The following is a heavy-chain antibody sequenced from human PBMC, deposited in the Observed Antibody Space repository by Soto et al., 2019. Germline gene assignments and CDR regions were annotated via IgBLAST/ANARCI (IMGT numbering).Heavy chain of an antibody. CDR1: GGTFSSYA. V-gene: IGHV1-69*13. CDR3: ARAGRDGYNWVFDY. J-gene: IGHJ4*02. Sequence: GASVKVSCKASGGTFSSYAISWVRQAPGQGLEWMGGIIPIFGTANYAQKFQGRVTITADESTSTAYMELSSLRSEDAAVYYCARAGRDGYNWVFDYWGQGTLVTVSS. CDR2: IIPIFGTA. D-gene: IGHD5-12*01.